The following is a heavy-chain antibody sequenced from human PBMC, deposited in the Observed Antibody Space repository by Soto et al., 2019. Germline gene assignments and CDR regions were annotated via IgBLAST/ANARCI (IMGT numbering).Heavy chain of an antibody. CDR1: GYSFTSYW. J-gene: IGHJ6*02. CDR2: IDPSDSYT. V-gene: IGHV5-10-1*01. CDR3: ARESVADNYYYYYGMDV. D-gene: IGHD6-19*01. Sequence: PGESLKISCKGSGYSFTSYWISWVRQMPGKGLEWMGRIDPSDSYTNYSPSFQGHVTISADKSISTAYLQWSSLKASDTAMYYCARESVADNYYYYYGMDVXGQGTTVTVS.